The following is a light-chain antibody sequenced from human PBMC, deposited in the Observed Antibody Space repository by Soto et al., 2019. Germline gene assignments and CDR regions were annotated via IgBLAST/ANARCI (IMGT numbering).Light chain of an antibody. CDR2: AAS. J-gene: IGKJ4*01. CDR1: QDIYIY. CDR3: QQVYAYPST. V-gene: IGKV1-9*01. Sequence: IQLTQSPSSLSASVGDRVAITCRASQDIYIYLAWYQQEPGKAPKLLIHAASTLQSGVPSRFSGSGSGTDFTLIISSLQPEDFATYYCQQVYAYPSTFGGGTKVDTK.